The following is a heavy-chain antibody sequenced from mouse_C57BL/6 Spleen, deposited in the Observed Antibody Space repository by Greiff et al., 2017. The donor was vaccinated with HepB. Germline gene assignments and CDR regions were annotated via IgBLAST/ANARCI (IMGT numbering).Heavy chain of an antibody. D-gene: IGHD1-1*01. Sequence: VKLVESGPGLVAPSQRLSITCTVSGFSLTSYGVDWVRQSPGKGLEWLGVIWGVGSTNYNSALKSRLSISKDNSKSRVFLKMNSLQTDDTAMYYCAREGGSNSRGFAYWGQGTLVTVSA. CDR2: IWGVGST. CDR1: GFSLTSYG. V-gene: IGHV2-6*01. CDR3: AREGGSNSRGFAY. J-gene: IGHJ3*01.